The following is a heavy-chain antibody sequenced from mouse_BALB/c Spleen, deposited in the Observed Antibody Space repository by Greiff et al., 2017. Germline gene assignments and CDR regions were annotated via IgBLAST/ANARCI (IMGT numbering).Heavy chain of an antibody. V-gene: IGHV14-3*02. CDR2: IDPANGNT. Sequence: VQLQQSGAELVKPGASVKLSCAASGFNIKDTYMHWVKQRPEQGLEWIGRIDPANGNTKYDPKFQGKATITADTSSNTAYLQLSSLTSEDTAVYYCARYLSHAMDYWGHGTSVTVSS. J-gene: IGHJ4*01. D-gene: IGHD5-1*01. CDR1: GFNIKDTY. CDR3: ARYLSHAMDY.